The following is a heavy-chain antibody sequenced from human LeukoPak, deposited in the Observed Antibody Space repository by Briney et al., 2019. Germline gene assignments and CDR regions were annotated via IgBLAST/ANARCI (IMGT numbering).Heavy chain of an antibody. D-gene: IGHD4-17*01. CDR3: ARRWMTTVGNDY. V-gene: IGHV5-51*01. Sequence: GESLKISCKGSGYSFTNYWIGWVRQMPGKGLEWMGIIYPGDSETTYTPSFQGQVTISADKSISTAYLQWSCLKASDTAMYYCARRWMTTVGNDYWGQGTLVTVSS. CDR2: IYPGDSET. J-gene: IGHJ4*02. CDR1: GYSFTNYW.